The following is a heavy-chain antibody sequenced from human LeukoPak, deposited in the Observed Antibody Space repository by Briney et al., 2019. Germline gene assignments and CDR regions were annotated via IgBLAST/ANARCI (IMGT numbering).Heavy chain of an antibody. Sequence: PGGSLRLSCAASGFTFSSYGMHWVGQAPGKGLEWVAVISYDGSNKYYADSVKGRFTISRDNSKDTLYLQMNSLRAEDTAVYYCAKDYYGSGSYPTYYFDYWGQGTLVTVSS. V-gene: IGHV3-30*18. CDR1: GFTFSSYG. CDR3: AKDYYGSGSYPTYYFDY. J-gene: IGHJ4*02. D-gene: IGHD3-10*01. CDR2: ISYDGSNK.